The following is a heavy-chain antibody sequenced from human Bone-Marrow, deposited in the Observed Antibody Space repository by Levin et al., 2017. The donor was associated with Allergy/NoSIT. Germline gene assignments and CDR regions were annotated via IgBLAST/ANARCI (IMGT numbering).Heavy chain of an antibody. Sequence: GGTLRLSCAASEFIFSRYPMHWVRQAPGKGLEWVAVMSNDGNFKSYADSVKGRFTISRDNSEDTLYLQMNSLRPEDTGVYFCTRGAGSYPWAVFDHWGQGTLVTVSS. CDR3: TRGAGSYPWAVFDH. CDR2: MSNDGNFK. J-gene: IGHJ4*02. CDR1: EFIFSRYP. V-gene: IGHV3-30*04. D-gene: IGHD3-10*01.